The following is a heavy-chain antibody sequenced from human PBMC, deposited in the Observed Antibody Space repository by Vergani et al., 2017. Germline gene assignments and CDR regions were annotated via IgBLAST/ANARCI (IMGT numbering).Heavy chain of an antibody. Sequence: EVQLLESGGGLVQPGGSLRLSCAASGFTFSSYAMSWVRQAPGKGLEWVSAISGSGGSTYYADSVKGRFTISRDNSKNTLYLQMNSLRAEDTAVYYCAASTIFGVVSDYGMDVWGQGTTVTVSS. D-gene: IGHD3-3*01. CDR3: AASTIFGVVSDYGMDV. CDR1: GFTFSSYA. V-gene: IGHV3-23*01. J-gene: IGHJ6*02. CDR2: ISGSGGST.